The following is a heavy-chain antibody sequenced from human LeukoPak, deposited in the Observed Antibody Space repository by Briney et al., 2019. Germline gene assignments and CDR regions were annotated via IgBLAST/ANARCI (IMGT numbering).Heavy chain of an antibody. CDR1: GYTFTSYA. CDR3: ARDNCSGGSCYSNFDY. CDR2: INPNSGGT. V-gene: IGHV1-2*04. J-gene: IGHJ4*02. Sequence: ASVKVSCKASGYTFTSYAMNWVRQAPGQGLEWMGWINPNSGGTNYAQKFQGWVTMTRDTSISTAYMELSRLRSDDTAVYYCARDNCSGGSCYSNFDYWGQGTLVTVSS. D-gene: IGHD2-15*01.